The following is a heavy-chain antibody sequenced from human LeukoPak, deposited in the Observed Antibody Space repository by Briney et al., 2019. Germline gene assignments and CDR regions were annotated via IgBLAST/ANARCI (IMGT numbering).Heavy chain of an antibody. CDR3: ARVGVLRFLEWSSNWFDP. J-gene: IGHJ5*02. D-gene: IGHD3-3*01. CDR1: GGSISSYY. Sequence: LETLSLTCTVSGGSISSYYWSWIRQPPGKGLEWIGYIYYSGSTNYIPSLKSRVTISVDTSKNQFSLKLSSVTAADTAVYYCARVGVLRFLEWSSNWFDPWGQGTLVTVSS. CDR2: IYYSGST. V-gene: IGHV4-59*01.